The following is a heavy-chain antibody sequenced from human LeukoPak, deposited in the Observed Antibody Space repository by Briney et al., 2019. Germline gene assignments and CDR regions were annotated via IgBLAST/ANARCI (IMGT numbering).Heavy chain of an antibody. D-gene: IGHD3-9*01. Sequence: GRSLRLSCAASGFTFSSYAMHWVRQAPGKGLEWVAVISYDGSNKYYADSVKGRFTISRDNSKNTLYLQMNSLRAEDTALYYCAKGSTYDILTGYYVDYFDHWGQGTLVTVSS. CDR3: AKGSTYDILTGYYVDYFDH. J-gene: IGHJ4*02. V-gene: IGHV3-30-3*01. CDR2: ISYDGSNK. CDR1: GFTFSSYA.